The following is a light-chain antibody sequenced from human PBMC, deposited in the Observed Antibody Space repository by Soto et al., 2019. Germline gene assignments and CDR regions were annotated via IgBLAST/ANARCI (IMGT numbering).Light chain of an antibody. Sequence: AVQLTQSPASLSSSLGDRVTITCRARQGIRTDLGWYQQSPGKAPKVLIVGASTLQSGVPSRFRGSRSGTDFPLTISSLQPEDSATYYCLQDFSYPRTFGQGTKVDMK. CDR1: QGIRTD. V-gene: IGKV1-6*01. CDR2: GAS. CDR3: LQDFSYPRT. J-gene: IGKJ1*01.